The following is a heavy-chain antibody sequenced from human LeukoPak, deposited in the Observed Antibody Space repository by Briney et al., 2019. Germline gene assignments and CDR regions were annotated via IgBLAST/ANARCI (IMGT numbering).Heavy chain of an antibody. D-gene: IGHD3-9*01. J-gene: IGHJ6*02. CDR2: LSYDGSNK. V-gene: IGHV3-30-3*01. Sequence: GGSLRLSCAASGFTFNSYAMHWFRQAPGRGLEWVSSVLSYDGSNKYSADSVKGRFTISRDNSKNTLYLQMNSLRAEDTAVYYCTRDLMDYDVSTGLHHYYMDVWGQGTTVTVSS. CDR3: TRDLMDYDVSTGLHHYYMDV. CDR1: GFTFNSYA.